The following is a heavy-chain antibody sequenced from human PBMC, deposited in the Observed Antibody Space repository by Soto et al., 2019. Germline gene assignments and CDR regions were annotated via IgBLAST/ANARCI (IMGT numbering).Heavy chain of an antibody. J-gene: IGHJ3*02. CDR3: ARARKWLQFPDAFDI. D-gene: IGHD5-12*01. Sequence: QLQLQESGPGLVKPSETLSLTCTVSGGSISSSSYYWGWTRQPPGKGLEWIGSIYYSGSTYYNPSLKSRVTISVDTSKNQFSLKLSSVTAADTAVYYCARARKWLQFPDAFDIWGQGTMVTVSS. CDR1: GGSISSSSYY. V-gene: IGHV4-39*01. CDR2: IYYSGST.